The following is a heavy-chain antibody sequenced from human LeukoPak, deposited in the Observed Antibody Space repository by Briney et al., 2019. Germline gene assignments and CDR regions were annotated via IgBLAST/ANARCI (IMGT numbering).Heavy chain of an antibody. CDR1: GFTFSSYG. Sequence: GGSLRLSCAASGFTFSSYGMHWVRQAPGKGLEWVAVIWYDGSNKYYADSVKGRFTISRDNSKNTLYLQMNSLRAEDTAVYYCAKGHSSGYYYGSAWFDYWGKGTLVTVSS. J-gene: IGHJ4*02. CDR3: AKGHSSGYYYGSAWFDY. V-gene: IGHV3-33*06. CDR2: IWYDGSNK. D-gene: IGHD3-22*01.